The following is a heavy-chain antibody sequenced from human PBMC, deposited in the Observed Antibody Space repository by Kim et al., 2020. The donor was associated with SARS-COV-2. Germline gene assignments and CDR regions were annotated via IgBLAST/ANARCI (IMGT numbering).Heavy chain of an antibody. CDR3: AKDRGMLRLGGTDAFDI. D-gene: IGHD3-16*01. CDR2: ISGSGGST. V-gene: IGHV3-23*01. CDR1: GFTFSSYA. J-gene: IGHJ3*02. Sequence: GGSLRLSCAASGFTFSSYAMSWVRQAPGKGLEWVSAISGSGGSTYYADSVKGRFTISRDNSKNTLYLQMNSLRAEDTAVYYCAKDRGMLRLGGTDAFDIWGQETMVTVSS.